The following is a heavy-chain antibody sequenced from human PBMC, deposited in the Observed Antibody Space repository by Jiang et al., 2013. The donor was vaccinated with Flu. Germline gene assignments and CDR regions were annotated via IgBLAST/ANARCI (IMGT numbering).Heavy chain of an antibody. CDR1: GFTFGDYA. V-gene: IGHV3-49*03. CDR3: TRDKAVGATSVDY. CDR2: IRSKAYGGTT. D-gene: IGHD1-26*01. J-gene: IGHJ4*02. Sequence: GLVQPGRSLRLSCTASGFTFGDYAMSWFRQAPGKGLEWVGFIRSKAYGGTTEYAASVKGRFTISRDDSKSIAYLQMNSLKTEDTAVYYCTRDKAVGATSVDYWGQGTLVTVSS.